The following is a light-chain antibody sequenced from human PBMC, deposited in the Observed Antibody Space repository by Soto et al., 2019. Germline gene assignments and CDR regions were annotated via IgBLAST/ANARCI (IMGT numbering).Light chain of an antibody. Sequence: QSVLTQPASVSGSPGQSITISCTGTNNDVGGFNFVSWYHQRPGKVPKLLIYDVDDRPSGVSNRFSGSRSANTASLTISGLQAEDEADYYCSSYTSRSTVIFGGGTKVTVL. V-gene: IGLV2-14*01. CDR1: NNDVGGFNF. J-gene: IGLJ2*01. CDR2: DVD. CDR3: SSYTSRSTVI.